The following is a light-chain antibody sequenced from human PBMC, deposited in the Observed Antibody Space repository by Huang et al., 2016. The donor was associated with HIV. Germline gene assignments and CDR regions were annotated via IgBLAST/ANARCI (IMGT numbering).Light chain of an antibody. Sequence: EIVMTQSPATLSLSPGDSATLSCQASQSVSNNLAWFQHKPGQSPMLLIYSASISPIDIPGRLSGSGSRTEFTLTSSSLQSEDFAVYYCQQYSNWPPWTFGQGTRVEIK. CDR1: QSVSNN. J-gene: IGKJ1*01. CDR3: QQYSNWPPWT. CDR2: SAS. V-gene: IGKV3-15*01.